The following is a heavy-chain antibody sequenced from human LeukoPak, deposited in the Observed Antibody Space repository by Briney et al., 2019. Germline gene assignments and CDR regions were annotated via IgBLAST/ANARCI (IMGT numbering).Heavy chain of an antibody. Sequence: PGGSLRLSCAASGFIFEDYTMHWVRQAPGKTLEWVSLISWDGTTYYADSVKGRFTISRDNSKNSLYLQMDTLRSEDTAFYYCVKDLRYESSGSVPDYWGQGTLVTVSS. D-gene: IGHD3-22*01. CDR3: VKDLRYESSGSVPDY. J-gene: IGHJ4*02. CDR2: ISWDGTT. CDR1: GFIFEDYT. V-gene: IGHV3-43*01.